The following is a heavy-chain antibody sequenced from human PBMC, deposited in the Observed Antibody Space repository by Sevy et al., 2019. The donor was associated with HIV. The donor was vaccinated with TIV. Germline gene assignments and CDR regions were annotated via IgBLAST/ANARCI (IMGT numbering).Heavy chain of an antibody. D-gene: IGHD3-22*01. J-gene: IGHJ4*02. CDR2: ISATGGST. CDR1: GFTLTSYT. Sequence: GGSLRLSCAASGFTLTSYTMNWVRQAPGKGLEWVASISATGGSTYYADSVKGRFTISRDVSKNTLYLQMNSLRAEDTAVYYWAKGGYYYGSSGYSDYWGQGTLVTVSS. V-gene: IGHV3-23*01. CDR3: AKGGYYYGSSGYSDY.